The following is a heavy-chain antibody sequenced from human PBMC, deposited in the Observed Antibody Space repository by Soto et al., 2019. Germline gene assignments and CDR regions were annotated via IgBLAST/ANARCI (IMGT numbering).Heavy chain of an antibody. CDR3: ARDQGRSITCQLDY. D-gene: IGHD2-2*01. CDR2: ISYDGSNT. J-gene: IGHJ4*02. Sequence: PGGSLRLSCAASGFTFGNYAMGWVRQAPGKGLEWVAVISYDGSNTYYADSVKGRFTISRDNMLYLQMNSLRAEDTAVYYCARDQGRSITCQLDYWGQGTLVTVSS. CDR1: GFTFGNYA. V-gene: IGHV3-30-3*01.